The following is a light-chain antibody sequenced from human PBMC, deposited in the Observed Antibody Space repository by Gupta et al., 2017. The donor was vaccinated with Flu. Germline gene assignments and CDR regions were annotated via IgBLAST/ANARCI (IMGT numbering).Light chain of an antibody. CDR1: QGISDY. V-gene: IGKV1-9*01. CDR3: QQVNSYPHT. Sequence: GDSVTITCRASQGISDYLAWYQQKPGKAPNLLIYVASTLQSGVPSRFSGSVSGTEFTLTISSLQPEDFATYYCQQVNSYPHTFGQGTKLEIK. J-gene: IGKJ2*01. CDR2: VAS.